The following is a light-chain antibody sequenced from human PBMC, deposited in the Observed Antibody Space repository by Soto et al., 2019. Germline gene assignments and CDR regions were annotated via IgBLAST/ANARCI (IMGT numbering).Light chain of an antibody. V-gene: IGKV1-33*01. J-gene: IGKJ5*01. CDR3: QQYENLPT. CDR2: DAS. CDR1: QNINNY. Sequence: DIQMTQSPFSLSASVGDRVTITCRASQNINNYLNWYQQKPGRAPKLLIYDASNLEAGVPSRFRGSGSGTDFTFTISRLQPEDIATYYCQQYENLPTFGQGTRLEI.